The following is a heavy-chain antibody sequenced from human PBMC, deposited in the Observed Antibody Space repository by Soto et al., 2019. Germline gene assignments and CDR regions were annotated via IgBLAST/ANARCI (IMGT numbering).Heavy chain of an antibody. CDR2: IIPIFGTA. J-gene: IGHJ6*02. D-gene: IGHD1-26*01. Sequence: ASVKVSCKASGGTFSSYAISWVRQAPGQGLEWMGGIIPIFGTANYAQKFQGRGTITADESTSTAYMELSSLRSEDTAVYYCARGFDTVGATTSYYYGMDVWGQGTTVTVS. CDR3: ARGFDTVGATTSYYYGMDV. V-gene: IGHV1-69*13. CDR1: GGTFSSYA.